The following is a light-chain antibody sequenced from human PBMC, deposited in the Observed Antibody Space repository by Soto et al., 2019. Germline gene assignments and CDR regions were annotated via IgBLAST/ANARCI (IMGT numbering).Light chain of an antibody. CDR2: AVS. CDR3: LQHHRCPRT. Sequence: IRMTQSPSTYSASTKERVTITCRASQGIRNDLGWYQQKPGQAPKCLIYAVSSLRSWVPSRFSGSGSGTEFTLTISSLQPKNVATYYCLQHHRCPRTFGKGTKV. J-gene: IGKJ1*01. V-gene: IGKV1-17*01. CDR1: QGIRND.